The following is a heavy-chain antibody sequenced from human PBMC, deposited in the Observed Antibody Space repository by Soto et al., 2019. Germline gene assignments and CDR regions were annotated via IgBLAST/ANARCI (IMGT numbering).Heavy chain of an antibody. D-gene: IGHD3-3*01. CDR1: GYTFTSYD. CDR3: ARATGVEPYYDFWSDPNWFDP. J-gene: IGHJ5*02. Sequence: ASVKVSCKASGYTFTSYDINWVRQATGQGLEWMGWMNPNSGNTGYAQKFQGRVTMTRNTSISTAYMELSSLRSEDTAVYYCARATGVEPYYDFWSDPNWFDPWGQGTLVTVSS. CDR2: MNPNSGNT. V-gene: IGHV1-8*01.